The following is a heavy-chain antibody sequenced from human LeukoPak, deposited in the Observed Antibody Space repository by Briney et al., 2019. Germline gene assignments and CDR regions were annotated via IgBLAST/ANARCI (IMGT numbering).Heavy chain of an antibody. J-gene: IGHJ3*02. CDR3: AKRWGVYSYGEDAFDI. Sequence: PGGSLRLSCAASGFTFSDYYMSWIRQAPGKGLEWVSYISSSGSTIYYADSVKGRFTISRDNAKNSLYLQMNSLRAEDTAVYYCAKRWGVYSYGEDAFDIWGQGTMVTVSS. D-gene: IGHD5-18*01. V-gene: IGHV3-11*01. CDR2: ISSSGSTI. CDR1: GFTFSDYY.